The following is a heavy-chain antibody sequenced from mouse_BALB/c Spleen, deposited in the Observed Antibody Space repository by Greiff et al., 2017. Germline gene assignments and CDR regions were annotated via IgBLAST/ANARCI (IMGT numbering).Heavy chain of an antibody. CDR3: ATDYYGNPYYYAMDY. CDR2: ISSGGSYT. V-gene: IGHV5-9-3*01. J-gene: IGHJ4*01. CDR1: GFTFSSYA. Sequence: EVKLVESGGGLVKPGGSLKLSCAASGFTFSSYAMSWVRQTPEKRLEWVATISSGGSYTYYPDSVKGRFTISRDNAKNTLYLQMSSLRSEDTAMYYWATDYYGNPYYYAMDYGGQGTSVTVSS. D-gene: IGHD2-1*01.